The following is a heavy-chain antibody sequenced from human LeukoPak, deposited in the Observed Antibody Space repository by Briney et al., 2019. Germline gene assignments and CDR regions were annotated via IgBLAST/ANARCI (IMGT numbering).Heavy chain of an antibody. D-gene: IGHD3-10*01. CDR1: GFTFSSYA. Sequence: PGGSLRLSCAASGFTFSSYAMHWVRQAPGKGLEWVAVISYDGSNKYYADSVKGRFTISRDNSKNTLYLQMNSLRAEDTAVYYCARGSRGFGSLYYYYFMDVWGKGTTVTVSS. CDR2: ISYDGSNK. V-gene: IGHV3-30*04. J-gene: IGHJ6*03. CDR3: ARGSRGFGSLYYYYFMDV.